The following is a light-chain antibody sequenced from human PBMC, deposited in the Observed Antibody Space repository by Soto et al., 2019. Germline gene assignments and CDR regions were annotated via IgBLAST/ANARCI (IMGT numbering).Light chain of an antibody. V-gene: IGKV3-15*01. CDR3: QHYNNWPRT. J-gene: IGKJ1*01. Sequence: IVWRQSPGSRSVSPGGRAALSGRASQSVSNTYLAWYQQTPGQAPRLLIYGAPTRATGIPARFSGSGSGTEFTLTISSLQSEDFAVYYCQHYNNWPRTFGQGTKLDI. CDR2: GAP. CDR1: QSVSNTY.